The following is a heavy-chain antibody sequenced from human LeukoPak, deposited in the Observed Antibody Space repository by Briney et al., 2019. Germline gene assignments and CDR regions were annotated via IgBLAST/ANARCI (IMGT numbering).Heavy chain of an antibody. CDR3: AKRGPFCSGGSCYALFDY. D-gene: IGHD2-15*01. Sequence: GGSLRLSCAASGFTFSSYAMSWVRQAPGKGLEWVSAISGSGGSTYYADSVKGRFYISRDNSKNTLYLQMNSLRAEDTAVYYCAKRGPFCSGGSCYALFDYWGQGTLVTVSS. CDR2: ISGSGGST. V-gene: IGHV3-23*01. J-gene: IGHJ4*02. CDR1: GFTFSSYA.